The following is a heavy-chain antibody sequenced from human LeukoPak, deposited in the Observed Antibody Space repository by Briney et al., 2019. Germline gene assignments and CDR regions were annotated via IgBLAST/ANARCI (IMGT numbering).Heavy chain of an antibody. CDR1: GYTFASYD. J-gene: IGHJ5*02. CDR2: MNPNSGNT. D-gene: IGHD3-22*01. CDR3: ARGAYTLDDSSGYYYNWFDP. V-gene: IGHV1-8*03. Sequence: GASVKVSCKASGYTFASYDIHWVRQATGQGLEWMGWMNPNSGNTGYAQKFQGRVTITMNTSISTAYMELSSLTSEDTAVYYCARGAYTLDDSSGYYYNWFDPWGHGTLVTVSS.